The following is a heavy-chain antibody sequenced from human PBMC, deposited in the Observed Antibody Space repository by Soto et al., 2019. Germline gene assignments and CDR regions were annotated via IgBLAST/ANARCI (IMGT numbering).Heavy chain of an antibody. CDR1: GYTFINYD. J-gene: IGHJ5*02. CDR3: ARNPYGTGLFDP. CDR2: MTPSSGYT. V-gene: IGHV1-8*01. Sequence: QVQLVQSGAEVEKPGASVRVSCKASGYTFINYDINWVRQAPGQGLEWLGWMTPSSGYTGYAQKFQGRLTMTRDTSTSTAYMELSSLRSEETAVYYWARNPYGTGLFDPWGQGPVVTVSS. D-gene: IGHD2-8*02.